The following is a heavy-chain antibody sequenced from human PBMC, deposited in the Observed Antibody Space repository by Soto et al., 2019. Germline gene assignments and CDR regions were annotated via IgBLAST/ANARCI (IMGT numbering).Heavy chain of an antibody. V-gene: IGHV3-23*01. J-gene: IGHJ4*02. CDR2: INDGGDKT. Sequence: GGSLRLSCAASEFTFSSYAMSWVRQAPGKGLEWVSAINDGGDKTYNAESVKGRFTISRDNSKNTLYLQMNSLRVEDTAVYYCAKRVAYGTLGSFDYWGQGTLVTVSS. CDR3: AKRVAYGTLGSFDY. D-gene: IGHD2-8*02. CDR1: EFTFSSYA.